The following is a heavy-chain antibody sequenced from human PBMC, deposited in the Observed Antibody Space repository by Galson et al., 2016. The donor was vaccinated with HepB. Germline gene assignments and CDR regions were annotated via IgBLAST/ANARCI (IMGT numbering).Heavy chain of an antibody. Sequence: LSLTCTVSGDSISNSPNYYWGWIRQTPGKGLQWIASIYYTGTTYYSPSLKSRVTISVDKSKNQFSLKLTSVTAADTAVYYCARREGTTFFSYYGMDVWGQGTTVTVSS. CDR1: GDSISNSPNYY. CDR3: ARREGTTFFSYYGMDV. D-gene: IGHD1-7*01. V-gene: IGHV4-39*07. J-gene: IGHJ6*02. CDR2: IYYTGTT.